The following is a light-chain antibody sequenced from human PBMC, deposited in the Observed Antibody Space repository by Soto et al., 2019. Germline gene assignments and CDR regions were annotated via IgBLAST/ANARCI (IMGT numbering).Light chain of an antibody. CDR2: SAS. CDR3: QQTYTAPWT. V-gene: IGKV1-39*01. J-gene: IGKJ1*01. Sequence: DIQMTQSPSSLSASVGDRVTITCRASQSITTYLNWSQQRPGKAPELLIYSASTLQSGVPSSFSGSGSGTDFTLTISSLQPEDFATYYCQQTYTAPWTFGQGTKVEIK. CDR1: QSITTY.